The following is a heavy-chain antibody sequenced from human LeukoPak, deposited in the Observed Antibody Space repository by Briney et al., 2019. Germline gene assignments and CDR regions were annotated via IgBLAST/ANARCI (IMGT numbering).Heavy chain of an antibody. CDR1: GGSISSSSYY. V-gene: IGHV4-39*01. Sequence: SETLSLTCTVSGGSISSSSYYWGWIRQPPGKGLEWIRSMYYSGTYSGSTDQNPSLKSRVTISVDTSKNQFSLKVTSVTAADTAVYYCARHTAMGSPLHHWGQGTRVAVSS. CDR2: MYYSGTYSGST. J-gene: IGHJ5*02. D-gene: IGHD5-18*01. CDR3: ARHTAMGSPLHH.